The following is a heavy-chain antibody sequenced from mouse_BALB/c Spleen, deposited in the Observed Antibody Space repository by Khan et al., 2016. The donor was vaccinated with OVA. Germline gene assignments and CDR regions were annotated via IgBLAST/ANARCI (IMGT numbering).Heavy chain of an antibody. CDR3: ARRNYFGYTFAY. D-gene: IGHD1-2*01. CDR1: GYTFTDYY. CDR2: ISPGSGDT. V-gene: IGHV1-77*01. Sequence: QVQLQQPGAELARPGASVKLSCKASGYTFTDYYINWVKQRTGQGLEWIGEISPGSGDTYYNEQFKGKATLTADKSSSTVYMQFSSLTAEASAVYFCARRNYFGYTFAYWGQGTLVTVSA. J-gene: IGHJ3*01.